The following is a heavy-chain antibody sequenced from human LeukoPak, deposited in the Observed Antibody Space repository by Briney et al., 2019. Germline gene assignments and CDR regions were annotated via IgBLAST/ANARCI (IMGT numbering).Heavy chain of an antibody. V-gene: IGHV1-24*01. D-gene: IGHD6-19*01. CDR3: ATSGSGWYPNAFDI. J-gene: IGHJ3*02. CDR1: GYTLTELS. CDR2: FDPEDGET. Sequence: ASMKVSCKVSGYTLTELSMHWVRQAPGKGLEWMGGFDPEDGETIYAQKFQGRVTMTEDTSTDTAYMELSSLRSEDTAVYYCATSGSGWYPNAFDIWGQGTMVTVSS.